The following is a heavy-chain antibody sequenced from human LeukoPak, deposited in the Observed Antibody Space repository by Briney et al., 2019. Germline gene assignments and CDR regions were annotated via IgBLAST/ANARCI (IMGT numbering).Heavy chain of an antibody. CDR2: IYHSGST. V-gene: IGHV4-4*02. D-gene: IGHD6-19*01. CDR1: GGSISSSNW. J-gene: IGHJ6*02. CDR3: ARVIAVAGYGMDV. Sequence: SGTLSLTCAVSGGSISSSNWWSWVRQPPGKGLEWIGEIYHSGSTNYNPSLKSRVTISVDKSKNQFSLKLSPVTAADTAVYYCARVIAVAGYGMDVWGQGTTVTVSS.